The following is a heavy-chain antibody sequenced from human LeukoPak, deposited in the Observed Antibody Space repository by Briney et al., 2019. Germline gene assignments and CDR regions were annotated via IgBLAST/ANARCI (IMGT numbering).Heavy chain of an antibody. D-gene: IGHD6-19*01. Sequence: GGSLRLSCAASGFTFSSYSMNWVRQAPGKGLEWVSSISSSSSYIYYADSVKGRFTISRDNAKDSLYLQMNSLKTEDTAVYYCTRDVVAGLYYYYYYYMDVWGKGTTVTVSS. CDR2: ISSSSSYI. CDR1: GFTFSSYS. V-gene: IGHV3-21*03. CDR3: TRDVVAGLYYYYYYYMDV. J-gene: IGHJ6*03.